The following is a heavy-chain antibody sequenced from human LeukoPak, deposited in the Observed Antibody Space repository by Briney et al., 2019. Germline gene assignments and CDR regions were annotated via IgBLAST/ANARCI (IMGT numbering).Heavy chain of an antibody. Sequence: GGSLRLSCAASGFTFSSYDMTWVRQAPGRGLEWVSSIRPSGDNTYYADSVKGRFTISRDNSKNTLYLQMNSLRAEDTAVYYCAKSRVYGSGSSHIDYWGQGTLVTVSS. CDR3: AKSRVYGSGSSHIDY. CDR1: GFTFSSYD. D-gene: IGHD3-10*01. CDR2: IRPSGDNT. J-gene: IGHJ4*02. V-gene: IGHV3-23*01.